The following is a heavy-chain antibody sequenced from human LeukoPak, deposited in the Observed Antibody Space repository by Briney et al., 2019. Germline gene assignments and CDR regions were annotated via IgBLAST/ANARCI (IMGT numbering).Heavy chain of an antibody. V-gene: IGHV4-34*01. Sequence: SETLSLTCAVYGGSFSGYYWSWIRQPPGKGPEWIGEINHSGSTNYNPSLKSRVTISVDTSKNQFSLKLSSVTAADTAVYYCARGTRIFGVVFDYWGQGTLVTVSS. D-gene: IGHD3-3*01. J-gene: IGHJ4*02. CDR2: INHSGST. CDR3: ARGTRIFGVVFDY. CDR1: GGSFSGYY.